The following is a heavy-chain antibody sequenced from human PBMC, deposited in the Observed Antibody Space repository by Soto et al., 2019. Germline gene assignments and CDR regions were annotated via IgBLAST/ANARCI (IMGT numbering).Heavy chain of an antibody. CDR1: GYTFTSYG. D-gene: IGHD3-3*01. V-gene: IGHV1-18*01. CDR3: ARLNRGFWSGYYVNYFDY. Sequence: ASVKVSCKASGYTFTSYGISWVRQAPGQGLEWMGWISAYNGNTNYAQRLQGRVTMTTDTSTSTAYMELRSLRSDDTAVYYCARLNRGFWSGYYVNYFDYWGQGTLVTVSS. J-gene: IGHJ4*02. CDR2: ISAYNGNT.